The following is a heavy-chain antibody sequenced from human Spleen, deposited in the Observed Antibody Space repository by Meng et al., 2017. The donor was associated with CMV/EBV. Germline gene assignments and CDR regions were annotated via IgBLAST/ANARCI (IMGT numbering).Heavy chain of an antibody. V-gene: IGHV4-34*01. J-gene: IGHJ4*02. CDR1: GGSFSGYY. Sequence: QVQLQRWGAGLLKPSETLSLTCAVYGGSFSGYYWSWIRQPPGKGLEWIGEINHSGSTNYNPSLKSRVTISVDTSKNQFSLKLSSVTAADTAVYYCARGPYYCGGDCYDFDYWGQGTLVTVSS. CDR3: ARGPYYCGGDCYDFDY. D-gene: IGHD2-21*02. CDR2: INHSGST.